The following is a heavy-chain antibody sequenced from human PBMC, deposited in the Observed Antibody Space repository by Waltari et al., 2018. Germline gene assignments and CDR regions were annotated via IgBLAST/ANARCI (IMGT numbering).Heavy chain of an antibody. CDR1: GFTFTSYW. Sequence: EVQVVESGGGLVQPGGSLRLSCAASGFTFTSYWMSWVRQAPGKGPEWVANINQDGSEKNYVDYVKGRFTISRDNAKDSLYLQMNSLRAEDTAVYFCARDHWGPDYWGQGTLVTVSS. CDR2: INQDGSEK. CDR3: ARDHWGPDY. J-gene: IGHJ4*02. D-gene: IGHD7-27*01. V-gene: IGHV3-7*01.